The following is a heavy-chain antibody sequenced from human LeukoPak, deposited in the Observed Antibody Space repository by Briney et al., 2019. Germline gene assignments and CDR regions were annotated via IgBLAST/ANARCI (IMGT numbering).Heavy chain of an antibody. CDR2: TYYSGST. V-gene: IGHV4-30-4*01. J-gene: IGHJ5*02. CDR3: ARPYYYDSRIDP. CDR1: GGSISSGGYY. Sequence: SETLSLTCTVSGGSISSGGYYWSRIRQPPGKGLEWIGYTYYSGSTYYNPSLKNRVSISVDTSKNQFSLNLSSVTAADTAVYYCARPYYYDSRIDPWGQGTLVTVSS. D-gene: IGHD3-22*01.